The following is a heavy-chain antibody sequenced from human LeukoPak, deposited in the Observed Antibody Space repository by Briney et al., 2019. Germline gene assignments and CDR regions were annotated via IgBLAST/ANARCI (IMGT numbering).Heavy chain of an antibody. V-gene: IGHV3-43*02. CDR1: GFTFDDYA. CDR3: AKHIAADSTVVKAGYLQH. CDR2: ITGNGGST. Sequence: PGRSLRLSCAASGFTFDDYAMHWVRQAPGKGLEWVSLITGNGGSTYYSNSVKGRFTIYRDNSKNSLYVLMNSLRPEDTALYYCAKHIAADSTVVKAGYLQHWGQGTLVTVSS. J-gene: IGHJ1*01. D-gene: IGHD4-23*01.